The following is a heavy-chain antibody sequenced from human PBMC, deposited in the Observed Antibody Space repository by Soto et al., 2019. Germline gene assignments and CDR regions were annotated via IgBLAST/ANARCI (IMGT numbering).Heavy chain of an antibody. V-gene: IGHV1-3*01. D-gene: IGHD2-2*01. CDR1: GYTFTSYA. J-gene: IGHJ6*02. CDR2: INAGNGNT. CDR3: ARDCGTSCHGPGMDV. Sequence: QVPLVQSGAEVKKPGASVKVSCKASGYTFTSYAMHWVRQAPGQRLEWMGWINAGNGNTKYSQKFQGRVTITRDTSASTAYMELSSLRSEDTAVYYCARDCGTSCHGPGMDVWGQGTTVTVSS.